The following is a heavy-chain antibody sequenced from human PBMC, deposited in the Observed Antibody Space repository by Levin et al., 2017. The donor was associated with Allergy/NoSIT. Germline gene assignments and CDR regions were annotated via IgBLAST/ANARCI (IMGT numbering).Heavy chain of an antibody. V-gene: IGHV3-23*01. D-gene: IGHD3-10*01. CDR1: GFTFSTYA. CDR2: ISGSGGTI. Sequence: PGGSLRLSCAASGFTFSTYAMSWVRQAPGKGLEWVSGISGSGGTIYFADAVKGRFTISRDNSKNTLYLQMNSLRAEDTAVYYCASHPSISMVQGVINPFDYWGQGTLVTVSS. J-gene: IGHJ4*02. CDR3: ASHPSISMVQGVINPFDY.